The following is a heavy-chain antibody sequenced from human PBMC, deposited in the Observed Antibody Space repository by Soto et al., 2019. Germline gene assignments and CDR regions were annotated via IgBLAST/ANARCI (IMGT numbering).Heavy chain of an antibody. J-gene: IGHJ4*02. D-gene: IGHD6-6*01. Sequence: SETLSLTCTVSGGSISSYYWSWIRQPPGEGLEWIGYIYYSGSTNYNPSLKSRVTISVDTSKNQFSLKLSSVTAADTAVYYCARVIAAQTYYFDYWGQGTLVTVS. V-gene: IGHV4-59*01. CDR2: IYYSGST. CDR1: GGSISSYY. CDR3: ARVIAAQTYYFDY.